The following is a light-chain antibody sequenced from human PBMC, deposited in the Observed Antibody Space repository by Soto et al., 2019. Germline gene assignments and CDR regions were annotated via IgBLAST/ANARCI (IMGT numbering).Light chain of an antibody. J-gene: IGLJ1*01. CDR3: V. Sequence: QSALTQPPSASGSPGQSVTISCTGTSSDVGGYNYVSWYQQHPGKAPKLMIYEVSKRPSGVPDRFSGSKSGNTASLTVSGLQAEDEAALTGVFGTGTKLTVL. CDR1: SSDVGGYNY. CDR2: EVS. V-gene: IGLV2-8*01.